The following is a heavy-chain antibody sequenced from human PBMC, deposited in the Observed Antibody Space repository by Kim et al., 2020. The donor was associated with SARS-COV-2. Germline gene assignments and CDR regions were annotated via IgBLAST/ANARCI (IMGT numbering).Heavy chain of an antibody. CDR3: AKDYVEGTVAAYGGFDY. CDR2: RSYDGSNK. D-gene: IGHD6-19*01. CDR1: GFTFSSYG. J-gene: IGHJ4*02. V-gene: IGHV3-30*18. Sequence: WGSLRLSCAASGFTFSSYGMHWVRQAPGKGLEWVAVRSYDGSNKYYADSVKGRFTISRDNSKNTLYLQMNNLRAEDTAVYYCAKDYVEGTVAAYGGFDYWGPGTLVTVSS.